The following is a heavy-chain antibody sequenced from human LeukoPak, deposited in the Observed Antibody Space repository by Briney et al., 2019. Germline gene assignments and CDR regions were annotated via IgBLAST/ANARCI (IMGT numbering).Heavy chain of an antibody. Sequence: GGSLRLSCAASGFTLSSYWMHWVRQAPGKGLVWVSHINSEGSRTNYADSVKGRFTISRDNAKNSLFLQMNSLRVEDTAVYYCARGYWNFDYWGQGTLVTVSS. D-gene: IGHD2-21*01. CDR1: GFTLSSYW. CDR2: INSEGSRT. V-gene: IGHV3-74*01. CDR3: ARGYWNFDY. J-gene: IGHJ4*02.